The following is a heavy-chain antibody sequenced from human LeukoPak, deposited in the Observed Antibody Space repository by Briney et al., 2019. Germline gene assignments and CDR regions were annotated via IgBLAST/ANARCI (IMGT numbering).Heavy chain of an antibody. CDR1: GGSFSGYY. CDR2: INHSGST. D-gene: IGHD6-6*01. J-gene: IGHJ6*02. V-gene: IGHV4-34*01. Sequence: SETLSLTCAVYGGSFSGYYWSWTRQPPGKGLEWIGEINHSGSTNYNPSLKSRVTISVDTSKNQFSLKLSSVTAADTAVYYCARRIRQLVDFYYYYGMDVWGQGTTVTVSS. CDR3: ARRIRQLVDFYYYYGMDV.